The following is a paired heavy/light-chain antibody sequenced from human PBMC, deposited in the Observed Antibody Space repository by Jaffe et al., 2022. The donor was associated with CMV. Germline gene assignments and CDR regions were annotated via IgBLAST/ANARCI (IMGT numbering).Light chain of an antibody. CDR2: AAS. J-gene: IGKJ1*01. CDR3: QQSYTIPWT. V-gene: IGKV1-39*01. CDR1: QTIMSS. Sequence: DIQMTQSPSALSASLGDRVTVTCRTSQTIMSSVHWYQQKPGQAPTLLISAASTLQGGVPSRFSGRASGTDFTLTISSLQPEDFAVYYCQQSYTIPWTFGQGTKVEIK.
Heavy chain of an antibody. CDR1: GGSISSDFISGDY. D-gene: IGHD3-16*01. V-gene: IGHV4-61*08. J-gene: IGHJ6*02. CDR3: ARGESYGMDV. Sequence: QVQLRESGPGLVKPSETLSLTCTVSGGSISSDFISGDYWSWIRQPPGKGLEWIGYISYSGYTHYNPSLKSQVSISRDTSKNQFSLKLTSVTAADTAVYYCARGESYGMDVWGQGTTVTVSS. CDR2: ISYSGYT.